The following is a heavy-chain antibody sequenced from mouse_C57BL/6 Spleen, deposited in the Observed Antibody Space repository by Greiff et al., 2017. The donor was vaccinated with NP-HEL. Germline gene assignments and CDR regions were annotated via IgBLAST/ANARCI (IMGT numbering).Heavy chain of an antibody. CDR2: ISYDGSN. V-gene: IGHV3-6*01. Sequence: ESGPGLVKPSQSLSLTCSVTGYSITSGYYWNWIRQFPGNKLEWMGYISYDGSNNYNPSLKNRISITRDTSKNQFFLKLNSVTTEDTATYYCARGGDYDYDEGPFFDYWGQGTTLTVSS. CDR1: GYSITSGYY. CDR3: ARGGDYDYDEGPFFDY. D-gene: IGHD2-4*01. J-gene: IGHJ2*01.